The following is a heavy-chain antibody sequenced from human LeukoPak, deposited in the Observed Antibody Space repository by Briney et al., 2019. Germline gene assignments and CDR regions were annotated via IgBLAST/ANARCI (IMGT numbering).Heavy chain of an antibody. D-gene: IGHD6-13*01. CDR1: GFPVSSNY. Sequence: GGSLRLSCAASGFPVSSNYMSWVRQAPGKGLEWVSVIYGSGSTYYADSVKGRFTISRDNSKNTLHLQMNTLRAEDTAVYYCASRIATAGSVDYWGQGTLVTVSS. CDR3: ASRIATAGSVDY. J-gene: IGHJ4*02. V-gene: IGHV3-53*01. CDR2: IYGSGST.